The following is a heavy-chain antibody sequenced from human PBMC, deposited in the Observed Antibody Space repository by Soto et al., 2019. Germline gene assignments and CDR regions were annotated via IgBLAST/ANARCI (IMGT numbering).Heavy chain of an antibody. CDR1: GYTFTSYG. V-gene: IGHV1-18*01. CDR2: ISAYNGNT. J-gene: IGHJ5*02. D-gene: IGHD3-10*01. CDR3: ARDPAYYYGSGSFESVWFDP. Sequence: ASVKVSCKASGYTFTSYGISWVRQAPGQGLEWMGWISAYNGNTNYAQKLQGRVTMTTDTSTSTAYMELRSLRSDDTAVYYCARDPAYYYGSGSFESVWFDPWGQGTLVTVSS.